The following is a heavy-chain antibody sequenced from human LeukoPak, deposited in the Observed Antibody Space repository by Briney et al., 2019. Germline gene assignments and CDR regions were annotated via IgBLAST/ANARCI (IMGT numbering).Heavy chain of an antibody. CDR2: IYTNGWT. J-gene: IGHJ4*02. Sequence: SQTLSLTCTISGGSINSDLYYWAWIRQPAGKRLEWIGRIYTNGWTDYNPSLKSRVTISVDTSKNQFSLKLSLVTAADTAFYYCARRSVTYPDYWGQGTLVTVSS. CDR1: GGSINSDLYY. V-gene: IGHV4-61*02. CDR3: ARRSVTYPDY. D-gene: IGHD2-21*02.